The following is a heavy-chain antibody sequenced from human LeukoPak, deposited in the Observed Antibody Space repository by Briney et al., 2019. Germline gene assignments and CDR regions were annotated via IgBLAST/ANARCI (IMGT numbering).Heavy chain of an antibody. J-gene: IGHJ6*03. CDR3: AKMPAARPLYYMDV. V-gene: IGHV3-74*01. Sequence: GGSLRLSCAASGFTFSSYWMHWVRQAPGKGLVWVSRINTDGSSTSYADSVKGRFTISRDNAKNTLYLQMNSLRAEDTAVYYCAKMPAARPLYYMDVWGKGTTVTVSS. D-gene: IGHD6-6*01. CDR2: INTDGSST. CDR1: GFTFSSYW.